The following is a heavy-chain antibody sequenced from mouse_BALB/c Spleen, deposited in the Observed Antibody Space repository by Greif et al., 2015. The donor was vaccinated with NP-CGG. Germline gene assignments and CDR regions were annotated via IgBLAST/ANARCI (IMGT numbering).Heavy chain of an antibody. CDR3: TVIHYGNYPLYYYAMDY. CDR2: IYPGSGST. D-gene: IGHD2-1*01. V-gene: IGHV1S22*01. CDR1: GYTFTSYW. Sequence: LQQSGSELVRPGASVKLSCKASGYTFTSYWMHWVKQRPGQGLEWIGNIYPGSGSTNYDEKFKSKATLTVDTSSSTAYMQLSSLTSEDSAVYYCTVIHYGNYPLYYYAMDYWGQGTSVTVSS. J-gene: IGHJ4*01.